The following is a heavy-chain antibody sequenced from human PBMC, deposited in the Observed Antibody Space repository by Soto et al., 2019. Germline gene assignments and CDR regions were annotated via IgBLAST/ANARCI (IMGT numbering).Heavy chain of an antibody. Sequence: GGSLRLSCAASGFTFNNYAMSWVRQAPGKGLEWVSYISSSGSTIYYADSVKGRFTISRDNAKNSLYLQMNSLRAEDTAVYYCARFRYYYYGMDVWGQGTTVTVSS. CDR1: GFTFNNYA. CDR2: ISSSGSTI. J-gene: IGHJ6*02. CDR3: ARFRYYYYGMDV. V-gene: IGHV3-48*03.